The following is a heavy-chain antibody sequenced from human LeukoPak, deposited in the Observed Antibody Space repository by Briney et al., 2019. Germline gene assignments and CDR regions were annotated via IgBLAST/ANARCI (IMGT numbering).Heavy chain of an antibody. CDR3: ARDFQGIWYFDL. CDR1: GYTFTDYY. CDR2: INPTSGDT. Sequence: ASVKVSCKTSGYTFTDYYIHWVRQAPGQGREWMGWINPTSGDTNYAQKFQGRVSMTRDTSISTAYMELSRLRSDDTAVYSCARDFQGIWYFDLWGRGTLVTVSS. J-gene: IGHJ2*01. D-gene: IGHD3-10*01. V-gene: IGHV1-2*02.